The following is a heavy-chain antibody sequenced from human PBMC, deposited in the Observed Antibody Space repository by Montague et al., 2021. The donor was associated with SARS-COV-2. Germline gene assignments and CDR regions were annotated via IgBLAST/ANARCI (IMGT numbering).Heavy chain of an antibody. D-gene: IGHD6-19*01. Sequence: SLRLSCAASGLTSNNYAFSWVRQAPGTGLEWVSIIYRGGSITYYADALKGRYTIPRDDFKNTEYLQMNSLRADDTDVYYCATRYNSGWHDALDIWGQGTMVTVSS. V-gene: IGHV3-23*03. J-gene: IGHJ3*02. CDR1: GLTSNNYA. CDR3: ATRYNSGWHDALDI. CDR2: IYRGGSIT.